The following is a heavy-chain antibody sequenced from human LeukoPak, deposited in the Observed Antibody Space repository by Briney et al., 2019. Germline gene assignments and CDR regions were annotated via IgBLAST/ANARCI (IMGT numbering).Heavy chain of an antibody. CDR3: ASAPQGGY. D-gene: IGHD3-16*01. CDR1: GVSISSYY. J-gene: IGHJ4*02. CDR2: IYYSGST. V-gene: IGHV4-59*01. Sequence: SETLSLTCTVSGVSISSYYWSWVRQPPGKGLEWLGYIYYSGSTNYNPSLKSRVTISVDTSKNQFSLKLSSVTAADTAVYYCASAPQGGYWGQGTLVTVSS.